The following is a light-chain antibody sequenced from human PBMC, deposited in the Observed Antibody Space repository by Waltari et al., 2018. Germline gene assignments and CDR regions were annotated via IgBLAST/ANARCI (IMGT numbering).Light chain of an antibody. CDR1: QTVRATY. V-gene: IGKV3-20*01. J-gene: IGKJ4*01. CDR2: DTS. CDR3: QQYDISPLT. Sequence: EIVLTQSPGTLSLSPGERATLYCRASQTVRATYLAWYQQKPGQAPTLVIHDTSSRATGIPDRFSGSGSGTDFSLTISSLEPEDFAVYYCQQYDISPLTFGGGTKVETK.